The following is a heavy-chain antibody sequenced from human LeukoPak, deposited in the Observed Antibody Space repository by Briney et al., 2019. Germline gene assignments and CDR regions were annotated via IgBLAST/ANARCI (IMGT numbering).Heavy chain of an antibody. CDR1: VGSLSSSSYY. CDR2: IYYSGSN. CDR3: TRHSGPPYYFDY. V-gene: IGHV4-39*01. D-gene: IGHD3-10*01. J-gene: IGHJ4*02. Sequence: PSETLSLTCTVSVGSLSSSSYYWGWIRQPPGEGLGWMGSIYYSGSNYYNPSRKSRVTISVDTSKSQYSMKLSNVPAADTAVYYCTRHSGPPYYFDYWGEGTLVTVSS.